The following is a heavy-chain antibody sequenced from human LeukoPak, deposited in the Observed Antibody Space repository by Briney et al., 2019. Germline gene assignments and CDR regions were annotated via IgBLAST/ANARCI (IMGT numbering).Heavy chain of an antibody. J-gene: IGHJ4*02. D-gene: IGHD6-6*01. V-gene: IGHV3-64D*06. Sequence: GGSLRLSCSASGFTFSSYAMHWVRQAPGKGLEYVSAISSNGGSTYYADSVEGRFTISRDNSKNTLYLQMSSLRAEDTAVYYCATGAARPLGAFDYWGQGTLVTVSS. CDR3: ATGAARPLGAFDY. CDR2: ISSNGGST. CDR1: GFTFSSYA.